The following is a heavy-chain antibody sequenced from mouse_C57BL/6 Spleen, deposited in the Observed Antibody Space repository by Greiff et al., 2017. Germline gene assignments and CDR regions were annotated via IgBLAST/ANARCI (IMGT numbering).Heavy chain of an antibody. Sequence: QVQLQQSGPELVKPGASVKISCKASGYAFSSSWMNWVKQRPGKGLEWIGRIYPGDGDTNYNGKFKGKATLTADKSSSTAYMQLRSLTSEDSAVYFCARGGSPYYYAMDYWGQGTSVTVSS. J-gene: IGHJ4*01. CDR2: IYPGDGDT. D-gene: IGHD1-1*01. CDR1: GYAFSSSW. V-gene: IGHV1-82*01. CDR3: ARGGSPYYYAMDY.